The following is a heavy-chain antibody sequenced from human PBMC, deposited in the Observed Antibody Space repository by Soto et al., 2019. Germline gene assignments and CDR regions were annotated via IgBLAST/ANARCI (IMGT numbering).Heavy chain of an antibody. D-gene: IGHD3-10*01. J-gene: IGHJ4*02. Sequence: ASVKVSCKASGYTFTSYDINWVRQATGQGLEWMGWMNPNSGNTGYAQKIQGRVTMTRNTSISTAYMELSSLRSEDTAVYYCARGRYGSGSYYSPPDYWGQGTLVTVSS. V-gene: IGHV1-8*01. CDR1: GYTFTSYD. CDR3: ARGRYGSGSYYSPPDY. CDR2: MNPNSGNT.